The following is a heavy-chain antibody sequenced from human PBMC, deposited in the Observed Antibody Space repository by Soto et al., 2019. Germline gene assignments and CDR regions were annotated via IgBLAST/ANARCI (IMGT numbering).Heavy chain of an antibody. D-gene: IGHD5-12*01. CDR1: GGSMSSYY. CDR2: IYYSGST. V-gene: IGHV4-59*01. J-gene: IGHJ4*02. CDR3: ARGEWLATIKPYFAY. Sequence: QVQLQESGPGLVKPSETLSLTCTVSGGSMSSYYWSWIRQSPGKGLEWIGHIYYSGSTNYNPSLMSRVAISLDTSKNQFSLMLSSVTAADTAVYYCARGEWLATIKPYFAYWVQGTLVTVSS.